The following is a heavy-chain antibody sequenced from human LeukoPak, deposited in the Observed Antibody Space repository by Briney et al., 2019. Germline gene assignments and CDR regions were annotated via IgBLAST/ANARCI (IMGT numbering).Heavy chain of an antibody. Sequence: PGGSLRLSCAASGFTFSNAWMSWVRQAPGKGLEWVGHIKSRTDGGTTDYAAPVKDRFTISRDDSKDTLYLQMNSLKTEDIAVYYCATEYYGAYNYWGQGTLVTVSS. V-gene: IGHV3-15*01. CDR1: GFTFSNAW. D-gene: IGHD4-17*01. J-gene: IGHJ4*02. CDR2: IKSRTDGGTT. CDR3: ATEYYGAYNY.